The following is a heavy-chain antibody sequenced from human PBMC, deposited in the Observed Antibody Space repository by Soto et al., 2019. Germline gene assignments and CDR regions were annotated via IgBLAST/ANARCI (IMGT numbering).Heavy chain of an antibody. J-gene: IGHJ5*02. Sequence: GGSLRLCCVASGVSFYPYVMAWVRQAPGKGLEWVSAISSNTGNIHYPDSMKGRFTISRDNAKNSLYLQMNSLRAEDTAVYYCAQESGWKYCSGGSCQSDPWGQGTLVTVSS. D-gene: IGHD2-15*01. CDR3: AQESGWKYCSGGSCQSDP. CDR2: ISSNTGNI. V-gene: IGHV3-21*01. CDR1: GVSFYPYV.